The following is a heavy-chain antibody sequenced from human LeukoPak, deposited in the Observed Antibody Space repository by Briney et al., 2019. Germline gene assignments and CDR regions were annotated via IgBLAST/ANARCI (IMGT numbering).Heavy chain of an antibody. D-gene: IGHD6-13*01. CDR3: AIIAAAGMFDY. J-gene: IGHJ4*02. CDR2: ISTYNGNT. V-gene: IGHV1-18*01. CDR1: GYTFTNYA. Sequence: ASVKVSCKGSGYTFTNYAISWVRQAPGQGLEWMGWISTYNGNTNYAQKFQGRVTMTTDTSTSTAYMELRSLRSDDTAVYYCAIIAAAGMFDYWGQGTLVTVSS.